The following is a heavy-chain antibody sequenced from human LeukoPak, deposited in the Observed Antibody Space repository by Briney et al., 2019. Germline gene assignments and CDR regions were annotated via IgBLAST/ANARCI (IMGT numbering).Heavy chain of an antibody. CDR2: ISAYNGNT. CDR1: GYTFTSYG. Sequence: ASVKVSCKASGYTFTSYGISWVRQAPGQGLEWMGWISAYNGNTNYAQKLQGRVTMTTDTSTSTAYMELRSLRSDDTAVYYCARVRRYYYGSSGPADYWGQGTLVTVSS. D-gene: IGHD3-22*01. V-gene: IGHV1-18*01. J-gene: IGHJ4*02. CDR3: ARVRRYYYGSSGPADY.